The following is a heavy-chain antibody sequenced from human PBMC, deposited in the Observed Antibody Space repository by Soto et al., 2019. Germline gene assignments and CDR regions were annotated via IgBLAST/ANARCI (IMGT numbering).Heavy chain of an antibody. V-gene: IGHV4-4*02. D-gene: IGHD2-21*02. Sequence: QVQLQESGPRLVKPSGSLSLTCGVSGGTVASSHWWSWVHQSPGGWLEWIGNVYHTGDTNLNPSLQSRVPISVDKSNNQFSLRLNSLTAADTAVYFCAREIVTAGGNNYFDPWGPGTLVTVSS. J-gene: IGHJ5*02. CDR3: AREIVTAGGNNYFDP. CDR2: VYHTGDT. CDR1: GGTVASSHW.